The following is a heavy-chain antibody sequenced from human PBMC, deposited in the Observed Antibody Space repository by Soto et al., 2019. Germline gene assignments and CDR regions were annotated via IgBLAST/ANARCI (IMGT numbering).Heavy chain of an antibody. CDR2: IYPGDSDT. Sequence: GESLKISCKGSGYSFTSYWIGWVRQMPGKGLEWMGIIYPGDSDTRYSPSFQGQVTISADKSISTAYLQWSSLKASDTAMYYCARQSSQSYDILTGYYIDGMDVWGQGTTVTVSS. D-gene: IGHD3-9*01. CDR3: ARQSSQSYDILTGYYIDGMDV. V-gene: IGHV5-51*01. CDR1: GYSFTSYW. J-gene: IGHJ6*02.